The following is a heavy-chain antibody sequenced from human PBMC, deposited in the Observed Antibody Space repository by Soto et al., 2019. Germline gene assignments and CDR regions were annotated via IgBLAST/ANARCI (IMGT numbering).Heavy chain of an antibody. Sequence: SVKVSCKASGGTFSSYTISWVRQAPGQGLEWMGRIIPILGIANYAQKFQGRVTITADKSTSTAYMELSSLRSEDTAVYYCARDSPQQLVHLNLFDSRGQGSPVIVSS. CDR3: ARDSPQQLVHLNLFDS. J-gene: IGHJ5*01. CDR2: IIPILGIA. V-gene: IGHV1-69*04. CDR1: GGTFSSYT. D-gene: IGHD6-13*01.